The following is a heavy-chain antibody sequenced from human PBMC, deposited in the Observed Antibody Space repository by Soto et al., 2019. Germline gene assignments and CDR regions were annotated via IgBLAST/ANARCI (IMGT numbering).Heavy chain of an antibody. D-gene: IGHD2-15*01. CDR1: GFTFSSYA. Sequence: GGSLRLSCATSGFTFSSYAMHWVRQAPGKGLEWVAVIWSDGTNKYYADSVKGRFTISRDNSKNTLYLQMNSLRAEDTAVYYCARDGNGGNRNYYYYGMDVWGQGTTVTVSS. CDR2: IWSDGTNK. CDR3: ARDGNGGNRNYYYYGMDV. J-gene: IGHJ6*02. V-gene: IGHV3-33*01.